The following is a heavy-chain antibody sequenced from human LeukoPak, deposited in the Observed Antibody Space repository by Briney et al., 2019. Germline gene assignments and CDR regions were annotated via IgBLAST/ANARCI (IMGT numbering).Heavy chain of an antibody. Sequence: ASVRVSCKASGGTFSSYAISWVRQAPRQGLEWMGGIIPIFGTANYAQKFQGRVTITADKSTSTAYMELSSLRSEDTAVYYCAIVVVAGSFDYWGQGTLVTVSS. CDR3: AIVVVAGSFDY. CDR1: GGTFSSYA. CDR2: IIPIFGTA. V-gene: IGHV1-69*06. J-gene: IGHJ4*02. D-gene: IGHD2-15*01.